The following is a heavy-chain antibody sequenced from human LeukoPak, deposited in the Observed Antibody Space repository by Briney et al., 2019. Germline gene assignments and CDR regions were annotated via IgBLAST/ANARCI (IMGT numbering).Heavy chain of an antibody. CDR2: INHSGST. D-gene: IGHD5-18*01. V-gene: IGHV4-34*01. J-gene: IGHJ5*02. Sequence: SETLSLTCAVYGGSFSGYYWSWIRQPPGKGLEWIGEINHSGSTNYNPSPKSRVTISVDTSKNQFSLKLISVTAADTAVYYCAREIQIWPYVAGCFDPRGQGTLVTVPS. CDR3: AREIQIWPYVAGCFDP. CDR1: GGSFSGYY.